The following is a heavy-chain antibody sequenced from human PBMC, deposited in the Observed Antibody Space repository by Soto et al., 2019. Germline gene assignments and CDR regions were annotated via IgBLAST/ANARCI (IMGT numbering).Heavy chain of an antibody. V-gene: IGHV4-31*03. D-gene: IGHD2-8*01. Sequence: QVQLQESGPGLVKPSQTLSVTCTVSGGSVSSDDYSWSWIRQHPGKGLEWIGYIRDSGRTYYNPSLEGRVPISVDTSKNQFALRLRSVTAADTAVYYCARAMANHVDYWGQGTLVTASS. CDR3: ARAMANHVDY. CDR1: GGSVSSDDYS. J-gene: IGHJ4*02. CDR2: IRDSGRT.